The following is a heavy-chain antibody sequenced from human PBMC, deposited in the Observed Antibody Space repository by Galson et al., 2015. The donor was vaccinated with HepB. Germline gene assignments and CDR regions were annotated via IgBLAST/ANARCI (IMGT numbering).Heavy chain of an antibody. J-gene: IGHJ4*02. V-gene: IGHV3-11*06. CDR3: ARAPGDSYGYTDFDY. Sequence: SLRLSCAASGFTFSDYYMSWIRQAPGKGLEWVSYISSSSSYTNYADSVKGRFTISRDNAKNSLYLQMNSLRAEDTAVYYCARAPGDSYGYTDFDYWGQGTLVTVSS. CDR2: ISSSSSYT. D-gene: IGHD5-18*01. CDR1: GFTFSDYY.